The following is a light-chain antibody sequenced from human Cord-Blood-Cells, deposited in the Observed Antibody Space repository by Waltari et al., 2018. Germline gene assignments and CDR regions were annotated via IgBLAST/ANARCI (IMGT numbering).Light chain of an antibody. J-gene: IGLJ3*02. CDR2: GNS. Sequence: QSVLTQPPSVSGAPGQRVTIPRTGSSSNIGAGYDVHSYQQLPGTAPKLLIYGNSNRPSGGPDRFSGSKSGTSASLAITGLQAEDEADYYCQSYDSSLSGSVFGGGTKLTVL. CDR3: QSYDSSLSGSV. V-gene: IGLV1-40*01. CDR1: SSNIGAGYD.